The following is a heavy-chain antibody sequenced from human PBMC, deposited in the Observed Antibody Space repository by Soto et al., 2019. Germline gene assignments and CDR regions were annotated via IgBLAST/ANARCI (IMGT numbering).Heavy chain of an antibody. CDR3: AREDTSGDSYGYFY. J-gene: IGHJ4*02. CDR1: GGTFSSYA. Sequence: QVQLVQSGAEVKKPGSSVKVSCKASGGTFSSYAISWVRQAPGQGLEWMGGIIPIFGTANYAQKFQGRVTITADESTSTAYMERSSLRSEDTAVYYCAREDTSGDSYGYFYWGQGTLVTVSS. V-gene: IGHV1-69*01. D-gene: IGHD5-18*01. CDR2: IIPIFGTA.